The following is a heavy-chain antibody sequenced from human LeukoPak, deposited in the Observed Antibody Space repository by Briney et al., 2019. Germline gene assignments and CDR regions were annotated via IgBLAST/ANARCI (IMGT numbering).Heavy chain of an antibody. D-gene: IGHD3-10*01. CDR1: GFTFSFYG. Sequence: PGGSLRLSCAASGFTFSFYGMHWVRQSPGKGLEWVAFIRNDESIKHYADSVRGRFSISKDNSKNTLYLQMDGLRADDTAIYFCAKRGGEGVWDYFDYWGLGTLVTVSS. CDR3: AKRGGEGVWDYFDY. V-gene: IGHV3-30*02. CDR2: IRNDESIK. J-gene: IGHJ4*02.